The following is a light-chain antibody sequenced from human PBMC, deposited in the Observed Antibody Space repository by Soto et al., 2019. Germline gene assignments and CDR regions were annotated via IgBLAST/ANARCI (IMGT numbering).Light chain of an antibody. J-gene: IGKJ1*01. CDR1: QSVSSY. CDR2: DAS. CDR3: QQRRT. Sequence: EIVLTQSPATLSLSPGERATLSCRASQSVSSYLAWYQQKPGQAPRLLIYDASNRATGIPARFSGSGSGTDFTLTITSLKPEDFAVYYCQQRRTFGQGTKVEIK. V-gene: IGKV3-11*01.